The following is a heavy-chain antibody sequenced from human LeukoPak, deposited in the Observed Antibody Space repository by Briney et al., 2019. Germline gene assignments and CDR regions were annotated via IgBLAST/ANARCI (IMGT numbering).Heavy chain of an antibody. D-gene: IGHD3-3*01. CDR2: IYYSGST. CDR3: ASSGPRPYYDFWSGYYDY. Sequence: NSSETLSLTCTVSGGSISSHYWSWIRQPPGKGLEWIGYIYYSGSTNYNPSLKSRVTISVDTSKNQFSLKLSSVTAADTAVYYCASSGPRPYYDFWSGYYDYWGQGTLVTVSS. CDR1: GGSISSHY. V-gene: IGHV4-59*11. J-gene: IGHJ4*02.